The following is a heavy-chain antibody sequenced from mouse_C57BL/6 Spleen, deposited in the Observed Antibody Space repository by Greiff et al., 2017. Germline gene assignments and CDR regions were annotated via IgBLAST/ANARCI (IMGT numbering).Heavy chain of an antibody. Sequence: EVMLVESGTVLASPGASVKMSCKTSCYTFPSYWMHWVKQRPGKGLEWIGAIYPGTSDTSYNQKFKGQAKLTAVTSASTAYMELSSLTNEDSAVYYCTMAVVSLGDYWVQGTSVTVSS. CDR3: TMAVVSLGDY. D-gene: IGHD1-1*01. CDR2: IYPGTSDT. J-gene: IGHJ4*01. CDR1: CYTFPSYW. V-gene: IGHV1-5*01.